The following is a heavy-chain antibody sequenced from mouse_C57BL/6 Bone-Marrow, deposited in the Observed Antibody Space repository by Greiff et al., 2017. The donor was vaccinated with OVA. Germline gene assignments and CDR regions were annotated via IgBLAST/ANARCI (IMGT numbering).Heavy chain of an antibody. Sequence: VQLQQSGPVLVKPGASVKMSCKASGYTFTDYYMNWVKQSHGKSLEWIGVINPYNGGTSYNQKFKGKATLTVDKSSSTAYMELNSLTSEDSAVYYCARREDYYGSRGYVDVWGTGTTITVTA. CDR1: GYTFTDYY. V-gene: IGHV1-19*01. J-gene: IGHJ1*03. CDR2: INPYNGGT. CDR3: ARREDYYGSRGYVDV. D-gene: IGHD1-1*01.